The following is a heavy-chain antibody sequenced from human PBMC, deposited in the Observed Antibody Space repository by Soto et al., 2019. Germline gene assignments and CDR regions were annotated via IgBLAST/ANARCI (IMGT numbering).Heavy chain of an antibody. J-gene: IGHJ6*02. D-gene: IGHD2-15*01. CDR3: ARADPVVGPYITV. CDR1: GFTFSSYW. CDR2: INRDGSKT. Sequence: PGGSLRLSCYASGFTFSSYWMRWVRQGPGKGLVWVSHINRDGSKTSYADSVKGRFTISRDNAKSTLFLQMSGLRAEDTAVYYCARADPVVGPYITVWGQGTTVTVSS. V-gene: IGHV3-74*01.